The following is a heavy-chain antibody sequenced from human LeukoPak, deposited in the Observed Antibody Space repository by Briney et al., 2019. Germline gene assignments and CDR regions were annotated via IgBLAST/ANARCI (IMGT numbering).Heavy chain of an antibody. J-gene: IGHJ6*03. CDR2: INGSGVST. CDR3: ASQYIEVSYYYHMDV. Sequence: GGSLRLSCAASGLTFSSYAMAWVRQAPGKGLEWVSTINGSGVSTYYGDSVKGRFTISRDNSKNTLYLQMNSLRVEDTAVYYCASQYIEVSYYYHMDVWGTGTTVIVSS. V-gene: IGHV3-23*01. CDR1: GLTFSSYA. D-gene: IGHD5-18*01.